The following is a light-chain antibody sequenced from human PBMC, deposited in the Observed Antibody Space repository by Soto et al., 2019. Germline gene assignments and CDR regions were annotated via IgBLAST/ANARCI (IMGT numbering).Light chain of an antibody. Sequence: EIVMTQSPATLSVSPGEKDTLSCRASQSVSSNLAWYQQKPGQAPRLLIYGASTRATGIPARFSGSGPGTEFTLTISSLQSEDFAVYYCQQYNNWPGTFGQGTKV. CDR2: GAS. CDR1: QSVSSN. V-gene: IGKV3-15*01. CDR3: QQYNNWPGT. J-gene: IGKJ1*01.